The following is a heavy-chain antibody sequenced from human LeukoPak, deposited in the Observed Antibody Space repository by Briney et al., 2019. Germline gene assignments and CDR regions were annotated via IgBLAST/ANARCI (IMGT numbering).Heavy chain of an antibody. CDR3: VWQQLVPQYFQH. Sequence: SETLSLTCTVSGGSISSGSYYWSWIRQPAGKGLEWIGRIYTSGSTNYNPSLKSRVTISVDTSKNQFSLKLSSVTAADTAVYYCVWQQLVPQYFQHWGQGTLVTVSS. CDR1: GGSISSGSYY. V-gene: IGHV4-61*02. CDR2: IYTSGST. J-gene: IGHJ1*01. D-gene: IGHD6-13*01.